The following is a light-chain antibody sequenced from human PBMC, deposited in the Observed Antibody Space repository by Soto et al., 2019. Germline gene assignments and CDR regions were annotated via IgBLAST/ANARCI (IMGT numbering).Light chain of an antibody. Sequence: QSVLTQTPSVSGTPGQRVNISCSGSSSNIGRNYVYWYHQFPGTAPKLLIYRDNERPSGVPDRFSGSKSGTSASVAISGLRSGDEADYHCATWDDSLGGPVFGGGTKLTVL. CDR1: SSNIGRNY. CDR2: RDN. CDR3: ATWDDSLGGPV. V-gene: IGLV1-47*01. J-gene: IGLJ2*01.